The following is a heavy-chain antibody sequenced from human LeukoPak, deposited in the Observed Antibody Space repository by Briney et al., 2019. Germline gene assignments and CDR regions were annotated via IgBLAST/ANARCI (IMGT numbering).Heavy chain of an antibody. CDR2: IGSKAYGGTT. J-gene: IGHJ4*02. CDR3: ARGGFSYYDFWSGYFDY. V-gene: IGHV3-49*03. CDR1: GFTFGDYV. Sequence: PGGSLRLSCTASGFTFGDYVMSWFRQAPGKGLEWVGFIGSKAYGGTTEYAASVKGRFTISRDDSKSIAYLQMNSLKTEDTAAYYCARGGFSYYDFWSGYFDYWGQGTLVTVSS. D-gene: IGHD3-3*01.